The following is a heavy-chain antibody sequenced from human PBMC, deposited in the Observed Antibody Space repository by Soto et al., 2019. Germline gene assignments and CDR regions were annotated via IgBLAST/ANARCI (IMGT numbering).Heavy chain of an antibody. CDR3: AKAGTSGSVDWYFDL. J-gene: IGHJ2*01. CDR2: ISYDGSNK. Sequence: QVQLVESGGGVVQPGRSLRLSCAASGFTFSSYGMHWVRQAPGKGLEWVAVISYDGSNKYYADSVKGRFTISRDNSKNTLDLQMNSLRAEDTAVYYCAKAGTSGSVDWYFDLWGRGTLVTVSS. D-gene: IGHD3-10*01. CDR1: GFTFSSYG. V-gene: IGHV3-30*18.